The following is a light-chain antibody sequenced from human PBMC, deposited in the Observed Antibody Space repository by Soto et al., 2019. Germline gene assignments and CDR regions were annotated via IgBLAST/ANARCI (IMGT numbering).Light chain of an antibody. Sequence: EIVLTQSPATLSLSPGERATLSCRASQSVSSYLAWYQQKPGQAPRLLIYDASNRATGIPARLSGSGSGTDFTRTISSLEPEDFAVYYCLQRSNWPATFGGGTKVEIK. J-gene: IGKJ4*01. CDR3: LQRSNWPAT. V-gene: IGKV3-11*01. CDR2: DAS. CDR1: QSVSSY.